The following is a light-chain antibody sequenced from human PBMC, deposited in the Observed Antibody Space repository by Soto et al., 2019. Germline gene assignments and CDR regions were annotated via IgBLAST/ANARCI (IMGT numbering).Light chain of an antibody. CDR3: FSKISGFVYG. CDR2: DVN. V-gene: IGLV2-14*01. Sequence: QSALAQPASVSGSFGQSITISCSGPNTDLGVYGYVSWYQHQPGKAPKLLIYDVNNRPSGISDRFSGSKSGDTASLTISGLQAEDEADYFCFSKISGFVYGFGTGTKVTLL. J-gene: IGLJ1*01. CDR1: NTDLGVYGY.